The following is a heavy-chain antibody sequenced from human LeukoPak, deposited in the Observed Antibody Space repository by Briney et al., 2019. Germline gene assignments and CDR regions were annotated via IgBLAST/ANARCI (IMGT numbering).Heavy chain of an antibody. J-gene: IGHJ4*02. D-gene: IGHD2-15*01. Sequence: GGSLRLSCAASGFSFISYGMHWVRQAPGKGLEWVGVISDDGRNKKYADSVKGRFTISRDNSKDTLYLQMNSLRAEDTAVYYCARARYCDYWGQGTLVTVSS. CDR3: ARARYCDY. CDR1: GFSFISYG. CDR2: ISDDGRNK. V-gene: IGHV3-30*03.